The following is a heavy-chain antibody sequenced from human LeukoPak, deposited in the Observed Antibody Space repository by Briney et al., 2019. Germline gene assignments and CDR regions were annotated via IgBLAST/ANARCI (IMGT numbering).Heavy chain of an antibody. Sequence: PGGSLRLSCAVSGFTFSSYSMTWVRQAPGKGLEWVSYISSTSSTVYYADSVKGRFTISRDNVKNSLYLQMNSLRAEDTAVYYCAGVRWAVAGTGKYYFDYWGQGTLVTVSS. V-gene: IGHV3-48*01. CDR1: GFTFSSYS. J-gene: IGHJ4*02. CDR2: ISSTSSTV. CDR3: AGVRWAVAGTGKYYFDY. D-gene: IGHD6-19*01.